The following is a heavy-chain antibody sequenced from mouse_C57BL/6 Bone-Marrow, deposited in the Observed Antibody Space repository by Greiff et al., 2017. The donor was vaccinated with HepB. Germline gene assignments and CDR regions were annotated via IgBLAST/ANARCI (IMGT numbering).Heavy chain of an antibody. D-gene: IGHD1-1*01. CDR2: IDPSDSET. V-gene: IGHV1-52*01. J-gene: IGHJ3*01. CDR1: GYTFTSYW. Sequence: VQLQQSGAELVRPGSSVKLSCKASGYTFTSYWMHWVKQRPIQGLEWIGNIDPSDSETHYNQKFKDKATLTVDKSSSTAYMQLSSLTSEDSAVYYCARGITTVVEDWFAYWGQGTLVTVSA. CDR3: ARGITTVVEDWFAY.